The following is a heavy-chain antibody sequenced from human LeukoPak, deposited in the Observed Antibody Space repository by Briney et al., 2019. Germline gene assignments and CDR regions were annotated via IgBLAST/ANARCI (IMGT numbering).Heavy chain of an antibody. CDR2: INPSGGTT. D-gene: IGHD6-13*01. V-gene: IGHV1-46*01. CDR1: GYTFTSYY. Sequence: ASVKVSCKASGYTFTSYYMHWVRQAPGQGLEWMGIINPSGGTTSYAQKFQGGVTMTRDMSTSTVYMELSSLRSEDTAVYYCARDLSTATGNYYFDYWGQGTLVTVSS. CDR3: ARDLSTATGNYYFDY. J-gene: IGHJ4*02.